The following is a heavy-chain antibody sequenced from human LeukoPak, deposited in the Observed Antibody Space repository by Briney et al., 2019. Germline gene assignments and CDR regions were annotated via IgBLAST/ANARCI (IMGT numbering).Heavy chain of an antibody. CDR2: INHSGST. V-gene: IGHV4-34*01. J-gene: IGHJ4*02. Sequence: PSETLSLTCAVYGGSFSGYYWSWIRQPPGKGLEWIGEINHSGSTNYNPSLKSRVTISVDTPKNQFSLKLSSVTAADTAVYYCARFYTAVDYWGQGTLVTVSS. CDR1: GGSFSGYY. CDR3: ARFYTAVDY. D-gene: IGHD2-2*02.